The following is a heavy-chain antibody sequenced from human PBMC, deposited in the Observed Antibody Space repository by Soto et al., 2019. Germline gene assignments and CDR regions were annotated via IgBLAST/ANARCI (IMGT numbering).Heavy chain of an antibody. CDR1: GGSISRGGYS. J-gene: IGHJ4*02. CDR3: ARAGGLGAVAADY. V-gene: IGHV4-30-2*01. D-gene: IGHD6-19*01. Sequence: QLQLQESGSGLVKPSQTLSLTCAVSGGSISRGGYSWSWIRQPPGKALGGIGYIYHRGGTHYNPSLKSGVTISVDRSKNQFSLKLSSVTAADTAVYYCARAGGLGAVAADYWGQGTLVTVSS. CDR2: IYHRGGT.